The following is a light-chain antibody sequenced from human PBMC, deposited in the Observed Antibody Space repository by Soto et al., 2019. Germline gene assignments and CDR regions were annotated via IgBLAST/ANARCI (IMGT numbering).Light chain of an antibody. CDR2: EVT. CDR3: SSYTSSSTPVV. Sequence: QSALTQPASVSGSPGQSITISCAGTRDDIGAYDYVSWYQQHPGNAPKLLVYEVTNRPSGVSDRFSGSKSGNTASLTISGLQAEDEADYYCSSYTSSSTPVVFGGGTKLTVL. J-gene: IGLJ2*01. CDR1: RDDIGAYDY. V-gene: IGLV2-14*01.